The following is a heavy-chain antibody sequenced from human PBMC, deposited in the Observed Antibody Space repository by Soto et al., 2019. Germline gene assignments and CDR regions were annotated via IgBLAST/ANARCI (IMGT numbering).Heavy chain of an antibody. J-gene: IGHJ4*02. Sequence: PGGSLRLSCAASGFTFSSYAMSWVRQAPGKGLEWVSAISGSGGSTYYADSVKGRFTISRDNSKNTLYLQMNSLRAEDTAVYYCAKVTMIRGVIGYFDYWGQGTLVTVSS. V-gene: IGHV3-23*01. D-gene: IGHD3-10*01. CDR2: ISGSGGST. CDR1: GFTFSSYA. CDR3: AKVTMIRGVIGYFDY.